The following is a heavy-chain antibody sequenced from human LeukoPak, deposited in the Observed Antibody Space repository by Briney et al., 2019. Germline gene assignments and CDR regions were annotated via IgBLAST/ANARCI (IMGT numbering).Heavy chain of an antibody. CDR3: ARVVGATTYHYYYGMDV. D-gene: IGHD1-26*01. J-gene: IGHJ6*02. V-gene: IGHV4-34*01. Sequence: ETLSLTCAVYGGSFSGYYWSWIRQPPGKGLEWIGEINHSGSTNYNPSLKSRVTISVDTSKNQFSLKLSSVTAADTAVYYCARVVGATTYHYYYGMDVWGQGTTVTVSS. CDR2: INHSGST. CDR1: GGSFSGYY.